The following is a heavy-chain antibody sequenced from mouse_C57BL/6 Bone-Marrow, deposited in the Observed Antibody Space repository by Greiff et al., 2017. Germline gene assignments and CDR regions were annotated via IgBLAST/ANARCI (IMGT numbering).Heavy chain of an antibody. J-gene: IGHJ4*01. D-gene: IGHD1-1*01. Sequence: QVQLQQSGAELVKPGASVKISCKASGYAFSSYWMNWVKQRPGKGLEWIGQIYPGDGDTNYNGKFKGKATLTADKSSSTAYMQLSSLTSEDSAVYFCARWGYYYGSSGDYWGQGTSVTVSS. CDR2: IYPGDGDT. V-gene: IGHV1-80*01. CDR1: GYAFSSYW. CDR3: ARWGYYYGSSGDY.